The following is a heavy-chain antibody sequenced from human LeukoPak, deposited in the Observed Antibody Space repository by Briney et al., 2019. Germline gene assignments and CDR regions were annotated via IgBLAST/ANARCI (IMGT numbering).Heavy chain of an antibody. D-gene: IGHD3-10*01. J-gene: IGHJ4*02. CDR1: GFTFSDYY. CDR3: ARDEPISMVRGIIDY. Sequence: GGSLSLSCAASGFTFSDYYMSWIRQAPGKGLEWVSYISSSGETIYYADSVKGRFTISRDNAKNSLYLQMNSLRAEDTAVYYCARDEPISMVRGIIDYWGQGTLVSVSS. CDR2: ISSSGETI. V-gene: IGHV3-11*01.